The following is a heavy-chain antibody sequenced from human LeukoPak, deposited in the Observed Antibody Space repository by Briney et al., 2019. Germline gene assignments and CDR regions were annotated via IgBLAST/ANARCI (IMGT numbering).Heavy chain of an antibody. J-gene: IGHJ6*02. CDR2: IYYSGST. V-gene: IGHV4-39*07. D-gene: IGHD3-16*02. CDR1: GGSISSSTYY. CDR3: ARLYDYVWGSYRAGYFYYAMDV. Sequence: SETLSLTCTVSGGSISSSTYYWGWIRQPPGKGLEWIGSIYYSGSTYYNPSLKSRVTISVDTSKNQFSLKLSSVTAADTAVYYCARLYDYVWGSYRAGYFYYAMDVWGQGTTVTVSS.